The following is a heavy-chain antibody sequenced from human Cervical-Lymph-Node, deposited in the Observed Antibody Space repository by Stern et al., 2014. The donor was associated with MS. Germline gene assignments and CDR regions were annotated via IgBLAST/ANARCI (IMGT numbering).Heavy chain of an antibody. CDR2: IYPGDSET. D-gene: IGHD3-10*01. J-gene: IGHJ6*02. CDR1: GYSFTTYW. CDR3: VRQGPRGDYYYYGVGV. Sequence: VQLVQSGAEVKKSGESLKISCKGYGYSFTTYWIGWGRQMPGKGLEWMGLIYPGDSETKYSPSFQGQVTISVDKSISTAYLQWSSLKASDTAMYFCVRQGPRGDYYYYGVGVWGQGTTVTVSS. V-gene: IGHV5-51*01.